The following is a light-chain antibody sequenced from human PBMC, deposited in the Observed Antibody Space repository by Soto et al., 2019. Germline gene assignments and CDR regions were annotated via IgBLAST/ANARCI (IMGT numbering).Light chain of an antibody. CDR2: EVV. CDR3: KSYAGSNTYV. CDR1: KNDIGVYDF. J-gene: IGLJ1*01. V-gene: IGLV2-8*01. Sequence: QSALTQPPSASGSPGQSVTIYCTGTKNDIGVYDFVSWYQHHPGKAPRLIIYEVVQRPSGVPDRFSGSKSGNTASLTVSGLQAADEGDYFCKSYAGSNTYVFGSGTKRTVL.